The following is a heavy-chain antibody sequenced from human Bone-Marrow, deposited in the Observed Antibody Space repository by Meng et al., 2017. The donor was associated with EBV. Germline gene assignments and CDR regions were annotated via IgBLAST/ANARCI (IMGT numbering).Heavy chain of an antibody. V-gene: IGHV3-11*01. CDR3: ARVNGDFSYWYFDL. CDR1: TLMFSDYY. CDR2: ISTRGNAI. J-gene: IGHJ2*01. Sequence: QLVEVGGGMVKPGGSLRCSCAASTLMFSDYYMSWIRQAPGKGLEWVSYISTRGNAIDYADSVKGRFTISRDNAKNSLYLQMNSLRPDDTAVYYCARVNGDFSYWYFDLWGRGTLVTVSS. D-gene: IGHD4-17*01.